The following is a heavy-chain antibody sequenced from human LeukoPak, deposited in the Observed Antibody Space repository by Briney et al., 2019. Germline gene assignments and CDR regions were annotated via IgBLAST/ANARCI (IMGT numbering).Heavy chain of an antibody. CDR2: IYHSGST. V-gene: IGHV4-38-2*02. CDR3: ARESVYCSGGSCYRLFDY. D-gene: IGHD2-15*01. Sequence: SETLSLTCTVAGYSISSGYYWGWIRQPPGKGLEWIGSIYHSGSTYYNPSLKSRVTISVDTSKNQFSLKLSSVTAADTAVYYCARESVYCSGGSCYRLFDYWGQGTLVTVSS. J-gene: IGHJ4*02. CDR1: GYSISSGYY.